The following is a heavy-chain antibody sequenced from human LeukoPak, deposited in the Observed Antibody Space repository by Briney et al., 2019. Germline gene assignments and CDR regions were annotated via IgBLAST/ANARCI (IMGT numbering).Heavy chain of an antibody. J-gene: IGHJ6*02. CDR1: GFIFSNYA. V-gene: IGHV3-23*01. CDR3: AKLSASTVSTARSYYGMDV. D-gene: IGHD4-17*01. CDR2: ISGTGSST. Sequence: PGGSLRLSCAASGFIFSNYAMNWVRQAPGKGLEWVSNISGTGSSTNYADSVKGRFTISRDNSKNTLYLQMNSLRAEDTAVYYCAKLSASTVSTARSYYGMDVRGQGTTVTVSS.